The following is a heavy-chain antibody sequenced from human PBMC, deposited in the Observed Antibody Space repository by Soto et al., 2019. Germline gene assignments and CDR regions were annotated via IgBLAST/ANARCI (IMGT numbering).Heavy chain of an antibody. V-gene: IGHV4-39*01. J-gene: IGHJ4*02. D-gene: IGHD6-19*01. Sequence: SETLSLTCTVSGGSISSSSYYWGWIRQPPGKGLEWIGSIYYSGSTYYNPSLKSRVTISVDTSKNQFSLKLSSVTAADTAVYYCARHVGRAKKYSSGWYWVYFDYWGQGTLVTVSS. CDR3: ARHVGRAKKYSSGWYWVYFDY. CDR1: GGSISSSSYY. CDR2: IYYSGST.